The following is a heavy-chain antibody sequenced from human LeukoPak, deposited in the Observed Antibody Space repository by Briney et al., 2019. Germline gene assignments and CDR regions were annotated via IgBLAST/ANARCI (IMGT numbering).Heavy chain of an antibody. V-gene: IGHV3-53*01. CDR2: IYSGGNT. Sequence: GGSLRLSCAASGFTVSSNYMSWVRQAPGKGLEWVSVIYSGGNTYYADSVEGRFTISRDNSKNTLYLQMNSLRAEDTAVYYCARDRRHLVVGGYFDYWGQGTLVTVSS. CDR3: ARDRRHLVVGGYFDY. CDR1: GFTVSSNY. D-gene: IGHD3-22*01. J-gene: IGHJ4*02.